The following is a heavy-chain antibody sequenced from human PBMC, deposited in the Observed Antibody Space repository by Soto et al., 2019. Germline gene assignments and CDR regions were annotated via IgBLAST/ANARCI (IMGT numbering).Heavy chain of an antibody. CDR3: ALGDSSPYYYYYGMYV. D-gene: IGHD6-13*01. CDR2: IIPTFGTA. V-gene: IGHV1-69*13. Sequence: EASVKVSCKASGGTFSSYAISWVRQAPGQGLEWMGGIIPTFGTANYAQKFQGRVTITADESTSTAYMELSSLRSEDTAVYYCALGDSSPYYYYYGMYVWGQGTTVTVSS. CDR1: GGTFSSYA. J-gene: IGHJ6*02.